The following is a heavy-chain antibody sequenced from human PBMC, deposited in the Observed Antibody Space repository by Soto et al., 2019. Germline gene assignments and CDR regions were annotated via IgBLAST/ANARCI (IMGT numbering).Heavy chain of an antibody. CDR3: ASTLTRSGYGSSSHLRNYYYYYGMDV. CDR1: GYTFTSYA. V-gene: IGHV1-3*01. J-gene: IGHJ6*02. D-gene: IGHD5-12*01. CDR2: INAGNGNT. Sequence: GASVKVFCKASGYTFTSYAMHWVRQAPGQRLEWMGWINAGNGNTKYSQKFQGRVTITRDTSASTAYMELSSLRSEDTAVYYCASTLTRSGYGSSSHLRNYYYYYGMDVWGQGTTVTVSS.